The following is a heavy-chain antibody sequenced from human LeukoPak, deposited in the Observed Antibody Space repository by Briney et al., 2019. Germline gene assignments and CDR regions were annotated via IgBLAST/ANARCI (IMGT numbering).Heavy chain of an antibody. Sequence: GASVKVSCKASGGTFSSYAISWVRQAPGQGLEWMGWISAYNGNTNYAQKFQGRVTMTTDTSKSTAYMELRSLRSDDTAVYYCTRDSAVAGFYLLDYWGQGTLVTVSS. J-gene: IGHJ4*02. D-gene: IGHD6-19*01. CDR2: ISAYNGNT. CDR1: GGTFSSYA. V-gene: IGHV1-18*01. CDR3: TRDSAVAGFYLLDY.